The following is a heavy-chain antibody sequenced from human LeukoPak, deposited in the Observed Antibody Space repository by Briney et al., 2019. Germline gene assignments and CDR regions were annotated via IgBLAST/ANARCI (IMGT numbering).Heavy chain of an antibody. J-gene: IGHJ4*02. D-gene: IGHD3-10*01. Sequence: SETLSLTCTVSGGSISSSTYYWGWIRQPPGKGLEWIGTIYYSGSTYYNPSLKSRVPMSVDTSKTQFSLKLSIVTAADTAVYYCARHSEYYSGSGSASGYFDFWGQGTLVTVSS. CDR2: IYYSGST. CDR3: ARHSEYYSGSGSASGYFDF. CDR1: GGSISSSTYY. V-gene: IGHV4-39*01.